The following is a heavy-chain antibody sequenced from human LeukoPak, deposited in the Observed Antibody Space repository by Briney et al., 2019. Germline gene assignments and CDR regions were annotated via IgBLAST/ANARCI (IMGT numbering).Heavy chain of an antibody. CDR1: GFTVSSNY. D-gene: IGHD3-22*01. CDR3: ARVSSDSSGYFDY. CDR2: IYSGGST. Sequence: GGSLRLSCAASGFTVSSNYMSWVRQAPGKGLEWVSVIYSGGSTYYADSVKGRFTISRDNSKNTLYLQMNSLRAEDTAVYYCARVSSDSSGYFDYWGQGTLVTVSS. V-gene: IGHV3-53*01. J-gene: IGHJ4*02.